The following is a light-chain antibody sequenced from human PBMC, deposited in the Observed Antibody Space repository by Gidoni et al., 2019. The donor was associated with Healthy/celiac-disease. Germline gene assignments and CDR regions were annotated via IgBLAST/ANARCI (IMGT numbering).Light chain of an antibody. CDR3: QQSYSTPDT. V-gene: IGKV1-39*01. CDR1: QSISSY. Sequence: DIQMTQSPSSLSASVGDRVTITCRASQSISSYLNWYQQKPGKAPKLLIYAASSLQSGVPSRFSGSGSGTDFTLTISSLQPEDSATYYCQQSYSTPDTFGQXTKLEIK. CDR2: AAS. J-gene: IGKJ2*01.